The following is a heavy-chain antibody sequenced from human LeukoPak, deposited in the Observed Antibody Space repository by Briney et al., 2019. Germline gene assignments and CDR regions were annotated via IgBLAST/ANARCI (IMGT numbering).Heavy chain of an antibody. D-gene: IGHD1-26*01. J-gene: IGHJ4*02. CDR3: ARDPVRGTIYSGAWGEY. CDR2: IYSGGST. Sequence: PGGSLRLSCAASGFNVSSNYMSWVRQAPGKGLEWVSVIYSGGSTYYADSVKGRFIISRDHSKNTLYLQMNSLRDEDTAVYYCARDPVRGTIYSGAWGEYWGQGTLVTVSS. CDR1: GFNVSSNY. V-gene: IGHV3-53*01.